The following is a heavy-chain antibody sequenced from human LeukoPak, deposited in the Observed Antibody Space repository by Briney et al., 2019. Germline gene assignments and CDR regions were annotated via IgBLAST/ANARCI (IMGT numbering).Heavy chain of an antibody. CDR1: GGSISSSSYY. D-gene: IGHD7-27*01. V-gene: IGHV4-39*01. CDR2: IYYSGST. CDR3: ARRLGYFDY. J-gene: IGHJ4*02. Sequence: KTSETLSLTCTVSGGSISSSSYYWGWIRQPPGKGLEWIGSIYYSGSTYYNPSLKSRVTISVDTSKNQFSLKLSSVTAADTAVYYCARRLGYFDYWGQGTLITVSS.